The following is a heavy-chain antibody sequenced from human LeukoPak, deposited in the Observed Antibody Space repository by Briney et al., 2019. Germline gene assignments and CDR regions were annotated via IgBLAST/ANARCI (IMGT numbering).Heavy chain of an antibody. V-gene: IGHV1-18*01. D-gene: IGHD3-22*01. CDR2: ISAYNGNT. CDR3: ARSDSYYYDSSGYYYP. Sequence: GASVKVSCKASGYTFTSYGISWVRQAPGQGLEWMGCISAYNGNTNYAQKLQGRVTMTTDTSTSTAYMELRSLRSDDTAVYYCARSDSYYYDSSGYYYPWGQGTLVTVSS. J-gene: IGHJ5*02. CDR1: GYTFTSYG.